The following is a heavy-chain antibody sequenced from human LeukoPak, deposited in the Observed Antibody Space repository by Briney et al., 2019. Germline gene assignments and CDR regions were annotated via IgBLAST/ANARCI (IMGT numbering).Heavy chain of an antibody. J-gene: IGHJ3*02. CDR1: GYTFTSYG. V-gene: IGHV1-18*01. CDR3: ASGQLLYHGPHDAFDI. D-gene: IGHD2-2*02. CDR2: ISAYNGNT. Sequence: ASVKVSCKASGYTFTSYGISWVRQAPGQGLEWMGWISAYNGNTNYAQKLQGRVTMTTDTSTSTAYMELRSLRSDDTAVYYCASGQLLYHGPHDAFDIWGQGTMVTVSS.